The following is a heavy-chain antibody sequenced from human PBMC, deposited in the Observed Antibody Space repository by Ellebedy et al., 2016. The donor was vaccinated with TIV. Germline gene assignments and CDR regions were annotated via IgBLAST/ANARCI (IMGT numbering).Heavy chain of an antibody. CDR1: GGSVSSTRYY. J-gene: IGHJ4*02. D-gene: IGHD2-21*01. CDR3: ARIDPWQPIDD. Sequence: MPGGSLRLSCGVSGGSVSSTRYYWAWIRQPPGKGLEWIGSVDYSGSPYYNPSFKSRVTLSADTSKNQFSLNLRTVTAADTAVYYCARIDPWQPIDDWGQGILVTVSS. V-gene: IGHV4-39*01. CDR2: VDYSGSP.